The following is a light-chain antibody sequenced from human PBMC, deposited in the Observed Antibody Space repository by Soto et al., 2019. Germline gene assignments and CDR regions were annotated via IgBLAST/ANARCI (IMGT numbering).Light chain of an antibody. Sequence: EIVLPPSPGTLSLSPGERATLSRRASHSVSRTYLAWYQQKPGQAPRLLMYGASDRATGTPGRLSGSGSGTDFTLTISGLEPEDSTVYYCQQFDDSVTFGQGTRLETK. J-gene: IGKJ5*01. V-gene: IGKV3-20*01. CDR1: HSVSRTY. CDR3: QQFDDSVT. CDR2: GAS.